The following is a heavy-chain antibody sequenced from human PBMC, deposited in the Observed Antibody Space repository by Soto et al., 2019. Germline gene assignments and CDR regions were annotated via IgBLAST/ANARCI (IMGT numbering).Heavy chain of an antibody. V-gene: IGHV4-61*01. CDR2: IYYSGST. CDR1: GGSVSSGSYY. CDR3: ARGHYGDYRFDP. Sequence: SETLSLTCTVSGGSVSSGSYYWSWIRQPPGKGLEWIGYIYYSGSTNYNPSLKSRVTISVDTYKNQFSLKLSSVTAADTAVYYCARGHYGDYRFDPWGQGTLVTVSS. D-gene: IGHD4-17*01. J-gene: IGHJ5*02.